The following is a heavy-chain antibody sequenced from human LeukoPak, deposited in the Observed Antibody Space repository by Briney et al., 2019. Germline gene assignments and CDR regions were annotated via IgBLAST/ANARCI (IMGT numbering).Heavy chain of an antibody. V-gene: IGHV3-48*01. CDR3: ARVSLSYYYYMDV. Sequence: GGSLSLSCAASGFTLSTYSMNWVPQAPGKGLEGVSYISSSSSTIYYADSVKGRFTISRDNAKNSLYLQMNSLRAEDTAVYYCARVSLSYYYYMDVWGKGTTVTVSS. CDR1: GFTLSTYS. J-gene: IGHJ6*03. CDR2: ISSSSSTI.